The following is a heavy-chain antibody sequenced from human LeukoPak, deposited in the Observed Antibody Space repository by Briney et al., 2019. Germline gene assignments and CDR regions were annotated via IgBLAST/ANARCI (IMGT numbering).Heavy chain of an antibody. CDR2: TYYRSKWYN. CDR1: GDSVSSNSAA. D-gene: IGHD2-2*01. V-gene: IGHV6-1*01. Sequence: SQTLSLTCAISGDSVSSNSAAWNWIRQSPSRGLEWLGRTYYRSKWYNDYAVPVKSRITINPDTSKNQFSLQLNSVTPEDTAVYYCARSGLYCSSTSCYAGRVPDYWGQGTLVTVSS. CDR3: ARSGLYCSSTSCYAGRVPDY. J-gene: IGHJ4*02.